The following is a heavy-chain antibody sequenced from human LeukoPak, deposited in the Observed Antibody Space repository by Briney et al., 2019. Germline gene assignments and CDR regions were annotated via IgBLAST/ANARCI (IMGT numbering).Heavy chain of an antibody. CDR2: IYTSGST. CDR1: GGSISSGSYY. V-gene: IGHV4-61*02. D-gene: IGHD2-15*01. J-gene: IGHJ4*02. CDR3: ARGVSNCSGGSCYSFDY. Sequence: SQTLSLTCTVSGGSISSGSYYWSWIRQPAGKGLEWIGRIYTSGSTNYNPSLKSRVTISVDTSKNQFSLKLSSVTAADTAVYYCARGVSNCSGGSCYSFDYWAREPWSPSPQ.